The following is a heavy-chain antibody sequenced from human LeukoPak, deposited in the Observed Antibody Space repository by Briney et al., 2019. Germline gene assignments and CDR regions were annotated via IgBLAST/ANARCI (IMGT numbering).Heavy chain of an antibody. V-gene: IGHV3-48*04. J-gene: IGHJ4*02. CDR2: ISGSTTTK. CDR1: GFTFSSNS. CDR3: VKDIWIGNSLSSGYFVS. D-gene: IGHD3-3*01. Sequence: GGSLRLSCTASGFTFSSNSMNWVRQTPGKGLEWVSYISGSTTTKFYTDSVKGRFTISRDNDKNSMYLQMNSLRVEDTAVYYCVKDIWIGNSLSSGYFVSWGQGALVTVSS.